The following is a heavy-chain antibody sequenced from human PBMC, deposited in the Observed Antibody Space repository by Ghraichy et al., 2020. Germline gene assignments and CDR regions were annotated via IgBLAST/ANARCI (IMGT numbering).Heavy chain of an antibody. CDR3: ARDMGTGGATVCGVISYY. D-gene: IGHD2-21*01. Sequence: GGSLRLSCAASGFSFSNYAMTWVRQAPGTGLEWVSFISGAGDNRYYADSVKGRFTISRDNSKYTVYLQMSSLRAEDTAIYYCARDMGTGGATVCGVISYYWGHGTLGTVSS. V-gene: IGHV3-23*01. J-gene: IGHJ4*01. CDR2: ISGAGDNR. CDR1: GFSFSNYA.